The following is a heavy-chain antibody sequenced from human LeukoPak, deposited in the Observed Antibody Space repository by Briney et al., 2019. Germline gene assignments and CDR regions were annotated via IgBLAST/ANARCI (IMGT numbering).Heavy chain of an antibody. J-gene: IGHJ4*02. CDR2: ISYDGSNE. D-gene: IGHD5-12*01. CDR3: ARDVTPYRYSGYDY. V-gene: IGHV3-30*04. Sequence: PGRSLRLSCVASGFTFSTYSMHWVRQAPGKGLEWVAVISYDGSNEYYAGSVKGRFTISRDNSKNTLYLQVNTLRDEDTAIYYCARDVTPYRYSGYDYWGQRTLVTVSS. CDR1: GFTFSTYS.